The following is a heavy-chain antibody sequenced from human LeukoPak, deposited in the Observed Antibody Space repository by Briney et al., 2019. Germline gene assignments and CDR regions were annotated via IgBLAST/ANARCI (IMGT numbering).Heavy chain of an antibody. CDR1: GYTFTSYD. V-gene: IGHV1-8*01. CDR2: MNPNSGNT. Sequence: ASVKVSCKASGYTFTSYDINWVRQATGQGLEWMGWMNPNSGNTGYAQKFQGRVTITRNTSISIAYMELSSLRSEDTAVYYCATGVVIAHSFDYWGQGTLVTVSS. D-gene: IGHD3-3*01. CDR3: ATGVVIAHSFDY. J-gene: IGHJ4*02.